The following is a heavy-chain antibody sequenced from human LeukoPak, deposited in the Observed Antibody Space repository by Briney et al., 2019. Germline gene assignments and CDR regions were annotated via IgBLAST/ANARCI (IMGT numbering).Heavy chain of an antibody. CDR1: GITFSNAW. CDR2: IKSKTDGGTT. V-gene: IGHV3-15*01. J-gene: IGHJ4*02. Sequence: GGSLRLSCAASGITFSNAWMTWVRQAPGKGLEWVGRIKSKTDGGTTNYAAPVKGRFTISRDDSKNTLYLQMNSLKIEDTAAYYCTTDREGAPNYWGQGTLVTVSS. D-gene: IGHD1-26*01. CDR3: TTDREGAPNY.